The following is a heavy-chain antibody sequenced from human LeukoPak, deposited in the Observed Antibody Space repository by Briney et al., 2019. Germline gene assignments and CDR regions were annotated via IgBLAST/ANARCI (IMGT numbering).Heavy chain of an antibody. CDR3: AKVQGYSGYDLDY. CDR1: GFTFSRFG. V-gene: IGHV3-30*18. D-gene: IGHD5-12*01. CDR2: ITSDGTST. J-gene: IGHJ4*02. Sequence: PGGSLRPSCAASGFTFSRFGMHWVRQAPGKGLEWVTVITSDGTSTSYADSVKGRFTISRDNSKNTLYLQMNSLRAEDTAIYYCAKVQGYSGYDLDYWGQGTLVTVSS.